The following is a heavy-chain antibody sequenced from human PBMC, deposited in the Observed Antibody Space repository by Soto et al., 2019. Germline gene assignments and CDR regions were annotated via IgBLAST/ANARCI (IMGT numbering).Heavy chain of an antibody. CDR2: ISGSGGNT. Sequence: EVQVLDSGGGLVQPGGSLRLSCAASGFTFSTYPMSWVRQAPGKGLEWVSIISGSGGNTDYADSVKGQFTISRDNSKNTVYLQMNRLRAEDTAVYYCSKVPLKYSGSYFDYWGQGALVTVSS. V-gene: IGHV3-23*01. CDR1: GFTFSTYP. J-gene: IGHJ4*02. CDR3: SKVPLKYSGSYFDY. D-gene: IGHD1-26*01.